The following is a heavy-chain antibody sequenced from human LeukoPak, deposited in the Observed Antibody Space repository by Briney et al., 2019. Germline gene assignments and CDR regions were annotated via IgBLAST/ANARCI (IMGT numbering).Heavy chain of an antibody. J-gene: IGHJ4*02. V-gene: IGHV3-30*02. Sequence: PGGSLRLPCGGSGFTFSNHGMYWVRQAPGKGLEWVAFTRYDESIKTYADSVKGRFTISRDNSKDTLYLQMNSLRPEDTAVYYCAKDGAIGTYFESRGQGTLITVSS. CDR2: TRYDESIK. CDR3: AKDGAIGTYFES. CDR1: GFTFSNHG. D-gene: IGHD3-16*01.